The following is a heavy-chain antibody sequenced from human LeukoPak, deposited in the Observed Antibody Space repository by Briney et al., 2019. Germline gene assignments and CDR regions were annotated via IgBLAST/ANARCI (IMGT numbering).Heavy chain of an antibody. CDR2: IYYSGST. CDR1: GGSISSGDYY. D-gene: IGHD3-10*01. V-gene: IGHV4-30-4*08. J-gene: IGHJ3*02. Sequence: PSQTLSLTCTVSGGSISSGDYYWSWIRQPPGKGLEWIGYIYYSGSTYYNPSLKSRVTISVDTSKNLFSLKLSSVTAADMAVYYCARVWFRDAFDIWGQGTMVTVSS. CDR3: ARVWFRDAFDI.